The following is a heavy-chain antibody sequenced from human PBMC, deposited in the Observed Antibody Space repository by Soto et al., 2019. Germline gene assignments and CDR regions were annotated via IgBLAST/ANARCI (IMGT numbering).Heavy chain of an antibody. D-gene: IGHD3-16*02. Sequence: ASVKVSCKASGYTFTSYAMHWVRQAPGQRLEWMGWINAGNGNTKYSQKFQGRVTITRDTSVSTAYMELSSLRSEDTAVYYCARGNLLYIWRSYPSPVDYWGQGTLVTVSS. CDR1: GYTFTSYA. CDR3: ARGNLLYIWRSYPSPVDY. J-gene: IGHJ4*02. CDR2: INAGNGNT. V-gene: IGHV1-3*01.